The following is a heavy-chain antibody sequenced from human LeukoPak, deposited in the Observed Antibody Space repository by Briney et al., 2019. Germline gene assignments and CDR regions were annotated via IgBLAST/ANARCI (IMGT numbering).Heavy chain of an antibody. Sequence: PSETLSLTCTVSDYSISSGHYWGWIRPPPGKGLEWIGSIYHSGSTYYNPSLKSRVAISVDTSKNQVSLKLSSVTAADTAVYYCARHYDPQPFDVFDIWGQGTMVTVSS. V-gene: IGHV4-38-2*02. CDR3: ARHYDPQPFDVFDI. CDR1: DYSISSGHY. CDR2: IYHSGST. D-gene: IGHD3-3*01. J-gene: IGHJ3*02.